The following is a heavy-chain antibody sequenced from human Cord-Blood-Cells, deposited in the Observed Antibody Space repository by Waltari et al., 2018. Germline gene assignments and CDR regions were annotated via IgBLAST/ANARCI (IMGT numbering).Heavy chain of an antibody. CDR3: TSIYSNYDY. CDR2: IRSKAYGGTT. V-gene: IGHV3-49*04. D-gene: IGHD4-4*01. Sequence: EVQLVESGGGLVQPGRSLRLSCTASGFTFGDYAMRWVRQAPGKGLEWVGFIRSKAYGGTTEYAASVKGRFTISRDDSKSIAYLQMNSLKTEDTAVYYCTSIYSNYDYWGQGTLVTVSS. CDR1: GFTFGDYA. J-gene: IGHJ4*02.